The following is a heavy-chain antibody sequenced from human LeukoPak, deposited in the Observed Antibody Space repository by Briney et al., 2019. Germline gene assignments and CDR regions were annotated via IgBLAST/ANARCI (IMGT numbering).Heavy chain of an antibody. CDR1: GGSFSGYY. D-gene: IGHD6-13*01. Sequence: ASETLSLTCAVYGGSFSGYYWSWIRQPPGKGLEWIGEINHSGSTNYNPSLKSRVTISVDTSKNQFSLKLSSVTAADTAVYYCARGAYSSSWYGRYWFDPWGQGTLVTVFS. J-gene: IGHJ5*02. V-gene: IGHV4-34*01. CDR2: INHSGST. CDR3: ARGAYSSSWYGRYWFDP.